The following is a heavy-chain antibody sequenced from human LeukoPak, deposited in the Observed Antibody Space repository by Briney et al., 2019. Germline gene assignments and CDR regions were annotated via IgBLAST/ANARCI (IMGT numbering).Heavy chain of an antibody. CDR2: IQYDRTNE. D-gene: IGHD3-22*01. V-gene: IGHV3-30*02. CDR1: AFTFSSYG. Sequence: GGSLRLSCAASAFTFSSYGMHWVRQAPGKGLEWVAYIQYDRTNEQYAHSVKGRFTISRDNAKNSLYLQMNSLRAEDMAVYYCARDAIGITTYDSYFDYWGQGTLVTVSS. CDR3: ARDAIGITTYDSYFDY. J-gene: IGHJ4*02.